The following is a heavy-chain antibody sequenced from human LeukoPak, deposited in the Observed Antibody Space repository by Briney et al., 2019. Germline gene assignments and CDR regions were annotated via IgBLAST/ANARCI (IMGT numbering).Heavy chain of an antibody. CDR1: GGSISSGDYY. V-gene: IGHV4-30-4*01. Sequence: SQTLSLTCTVSGGSISSGDYYWSWIRQPPGKGLEWIGYIYYSGSTYYNPSLKSRVTISVDTSKNHFSLRLSSVTAADTAVYYCARGNNYDGTGYYDYWGQGTLVTVSS. D-gene: IGHD3-22*01. CDR2: IYYSGST. J-gene: IGHJ4*02. CDR3: ARGNNYDGTGYYDY.